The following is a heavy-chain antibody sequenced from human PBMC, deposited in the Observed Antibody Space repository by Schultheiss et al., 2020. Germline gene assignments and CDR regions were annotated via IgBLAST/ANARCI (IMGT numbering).Heavy chain of an antibody. J-gene: IGHJ6*02. Sequence: GGSLRLSCAASGFTFSSYGMHWVRQAPGKGLEWVAVISYDGSNKYYADSVKGRFTISRDNSKNTLYLQMNSLRAEDTAVYYCARDLSYSSSWYGFDYYYGMDVWGQGTTVNVSS. CDR3: ARDLSYSSSWYGFDYYYGMDV. D-gene: IGHD6-13*01. CDR2: ISYDGSNK. V-gene: IGHV3-30*03. CDR1: GFTFSSYG.